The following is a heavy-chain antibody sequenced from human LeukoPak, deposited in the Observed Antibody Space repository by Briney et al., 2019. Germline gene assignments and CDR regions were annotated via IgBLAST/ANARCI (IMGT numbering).Heavy chain of an antibody. D-gene: IGHD3-10*01. J-gene: IGHJ6*03. CDR3: TTDRYYGSGSIYYYYYYMDV. V-gene: IGHV3-30*03. CDR2: ISYDGSNK. CDR1: GFTFSSYG. Sequence: PGGSLRLSCAASGFTFSSYGMHWVRQAPGKGLEWVAVISYDGSNKYYADSVKGRFTISRDNSKNTLYLQMNSLKTEDTAVYYCTTDRYYGSGSIYYYYYYMDVWGKGTTVTVSS.